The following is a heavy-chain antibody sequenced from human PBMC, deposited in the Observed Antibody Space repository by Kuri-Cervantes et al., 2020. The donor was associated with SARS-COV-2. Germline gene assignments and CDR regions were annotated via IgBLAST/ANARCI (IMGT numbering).Heavy chain of an antibody. J-gene: IGHJ5*02. CDR3: ARGGYYGSGWFDP. Sequence: GGSLRLSCAASGFTFSSYWMHWVRQAPGKGLVWVSRINSDGSSTSYADSVEGRFTISRDNAKNTLYLQMNSLRAEDTAVYYCARGGYYGSGWFDPWGQGTLVTVSS. CDR2: INSDGSST. V-gene: IGHV3-74*01. D-gene: IGHD3-10*01. CDR1: GFTFSSYW.